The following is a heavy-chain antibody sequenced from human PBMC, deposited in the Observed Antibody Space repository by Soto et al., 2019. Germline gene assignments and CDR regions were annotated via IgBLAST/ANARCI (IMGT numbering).Heavy chain of an antibody. CDR3: AGGKWLYDSSGYYTYGGGGYYYYGMDV. V-gene: IGHV3-23*01. Sequence: GGSLRLSCAASGFTFSSYAMSWVRQAPGKGLEWVSAISGSGGSTYYADSVKGRFTISRDNSKNTLYLQMNSLRAEDTAVYYCAGGKWLYDSSGYYTYGGGGYYYYGMDVWGQGTTVTVSS. J-gene: IGHJ6*02. CDR1: GFTFSSYA. D-gene: IGHD3-22*01. CDR2: ISGSGGST.